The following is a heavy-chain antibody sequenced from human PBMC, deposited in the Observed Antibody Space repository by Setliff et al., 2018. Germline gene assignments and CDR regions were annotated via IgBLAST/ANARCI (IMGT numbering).Heavy chain of an antibody. CDR1: GYSFTTYW. CDR3: ARRDSTGYYGYSFDF. Sequence: GESLKISCKGSGYSFTTYWIGWVRQMPGKGLELMGIIYPADSDPRYSPSFQGQVTISADKSINTAYLQWSSLKASDTAIYYCARRDSTGYYGYSFDFWGQGTLVTVSS. D-gene: IGHD3-22*01. CDR2: IYPADSDP. J-gene: IGHJ4*02. V-gene: IGHV5-51*01.